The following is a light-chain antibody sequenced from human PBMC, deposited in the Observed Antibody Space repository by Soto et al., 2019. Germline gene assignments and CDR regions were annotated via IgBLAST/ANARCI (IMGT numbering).Light chain of an antibody. CDR2: ATS. V-gene: IGKV3-20*01. CDR1: RIIGHNY. Sequence: DNVLTQSPDTLSVSPGDRATLSCRASRIIGHNYLAWYQQKPGQAPRLLIYATSTRATGIPDRFSGSGSVTDFTLTISRLEPEDFAVYSCQQFGISPWTLGQGTKVDIK. J-gene: IGKJ1*01. CDR3: QQFGISPWT.